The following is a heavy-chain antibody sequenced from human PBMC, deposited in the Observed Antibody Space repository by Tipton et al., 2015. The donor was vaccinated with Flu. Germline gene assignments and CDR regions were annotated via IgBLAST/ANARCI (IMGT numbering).Heavy chain of an antibody. J-gene: IGHJ6*02. CDR3: ARSNYDFWSGYYGAYGMDV. V-gene: IGHV3-13*01. CDR1: GFTVSSNY. Sequence: SLRLSCAASGFTVSSNYMSWVRQAPGKGLEWVSAIGTAGDTYYPGSVKGRFTISRENAKNSLYLQMNSLRAGDTAVYYCARSNYDFWSGYYGAYGMDVWGQGTTVTVSS. D-gene: IGHD3-3*01. CDR2: IGTAGDT.